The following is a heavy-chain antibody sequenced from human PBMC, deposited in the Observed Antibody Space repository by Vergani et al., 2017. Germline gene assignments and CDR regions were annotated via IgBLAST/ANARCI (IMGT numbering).Heavy chain of an antibody. CDR1: GFIFSDYY. J-gene: IGHJ5*02. V-gene: IGHV3-11*01. CDR2: ISDDGETK. Sequence: QVQLVASGGGLVRPGGSLRLSCAASGFIFSDYYMTWIRQTPGKGLEWLAHISDDGETKMYAESLKGRFTVSRDNTKNLLILQMKTLKVDDTATYYCGRKQSPASLMDKPIDIWGQGTLVTVSS. CDR3: GRKQSPASLMDKPIDI. D-gene: IGHD1/OR15-1a*01.